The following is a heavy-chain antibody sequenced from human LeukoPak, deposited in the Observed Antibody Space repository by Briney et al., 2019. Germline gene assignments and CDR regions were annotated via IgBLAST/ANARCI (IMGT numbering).Heavy chain of an antibody. D-gene: IGHD5-18*01. CDR2: IIPILGIA. Sequence: SVKVSCKASGGTFSSYAISRVRQAPGQGLEWMGRIIPILGIANYAQKFQGRVTITADKSTSTAYMELSSLRSEDTAVYYCARALEDTAMVHILTLWGQGTLVTVSS. J-gene: IGHJ4*02. CDR3: ARALEDTAMVHILTL. CDR1: GGTFSSYA. V-gene: IGHV1-69*04.